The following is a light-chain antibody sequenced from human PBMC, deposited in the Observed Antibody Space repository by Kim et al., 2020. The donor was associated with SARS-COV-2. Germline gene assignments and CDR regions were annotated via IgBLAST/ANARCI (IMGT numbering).Light chain of an antibody. CDR2: DAS. Sequence: DIQMTQSPFTLSASVGDRATFTCRASQSISSWLAWYQQKPGQAPKLLIYDASSLKSGVPSRFSGSGSGTEFTLAISSLQPDDFAAYYCQQYNNYQWTFGQGTKVDIK. J-gene: IGKJ1*01. V-gene: IGKV1-5*01. CDR1: QSISSW. CDR3: QQYNNYQWT.